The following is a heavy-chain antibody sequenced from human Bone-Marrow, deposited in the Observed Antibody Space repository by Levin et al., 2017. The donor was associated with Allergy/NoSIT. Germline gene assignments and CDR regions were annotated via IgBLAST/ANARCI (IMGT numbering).Heavy chain of an antibody. CDR1: GGSMSSGGYS. V-gene: IGHV4-30-2*01. J-gene: IGHJ6*03. Sequence: SETLSLTCVVSGGSMSSGGYSWSWVRQPPGKGLEWIGYIYYRGSTYYNPSLKSRVTMSVDRSKNQFSLNLDSVTAAATAVYYCARAKWSLSGAVATPSYCLDVWGKGTTVTVSS. CDR2: IYYRGST. CDR3: ARAKWSLSGAVATPSYCLDV. D-gene: IGHD5-12*01.